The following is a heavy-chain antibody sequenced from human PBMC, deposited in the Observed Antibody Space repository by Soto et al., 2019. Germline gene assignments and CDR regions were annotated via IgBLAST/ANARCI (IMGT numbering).Heavy chain of an antibody. CDR1: GGSISTSAYY. CDR3: ARETYGDYVGYFDP. Sequence: SETLSLTCTVSGGSISTSAYYWGWIRQPPGKGLEWIGTIYYSGTSYHNPSLKSRVTISVDTSKNQFSLTLTSVTAADTAVYYCARETYGDYVGYFDPWGQGTLVTVSS. D-gene: IGHD4-17*01. J-gene: IGHJ5*02. V-gene: IGHV4-39*07. CDR2: IYYSGTS.